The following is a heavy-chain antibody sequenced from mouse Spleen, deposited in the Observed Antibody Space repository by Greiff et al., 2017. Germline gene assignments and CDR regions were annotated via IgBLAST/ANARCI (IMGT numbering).Heavy chain of an antibody. Sequence: EVQLVESGGGLVKPGGSLKLSCAASGFTFSSYAMSWVRQTPEKRLEWVASISSGGSTYYPDSVKGRFTISRDNARNILYLQMSSLRSEDTAMYYCARGQLRAWFAYWGQGTLVTVSA. V-gene: IGHV5-6-5*01. CDR1: GFTFSSYA. CDR2: ISSGGST. D-gene: IGHD1-1*01. CDR3: ARGQLRAWFAY. J-gene: IGHJ3*01.